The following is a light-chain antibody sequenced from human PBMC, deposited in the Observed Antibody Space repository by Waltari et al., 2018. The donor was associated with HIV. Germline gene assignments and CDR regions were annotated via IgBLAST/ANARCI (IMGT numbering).Light chain of an antibody. CDR3: GTGDSSLSAYVV. CDR2: DNN. J-gene: IGLJ2*01. CDR1: SSNIGSNY. V-gene: IGLV1-51*01. Sequence: QSVLTQPPSVSAAPGQKVTISCSGSSSNIGSNYVSWHQQLPGTAPKLLIYDNNRRPSGMPGRFSGSKSCTAATLGITGLQTGDEADYYGGTGDSSLSAYVVFGGGTKLTVL.